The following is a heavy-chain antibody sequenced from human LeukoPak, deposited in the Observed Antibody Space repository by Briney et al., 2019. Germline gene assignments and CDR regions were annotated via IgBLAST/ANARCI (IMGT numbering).Heavy chain of an antibody. D-gene: IGHD6-13*01. V-gene: IGHV3-30*14. CDR3: ARVVAAAGTGLRLGFFDY. J-gene: IGHJ4*02. Sequence: PGRSLRLSCAASGFTFSSYAMHWVRQAPGKGLEWVAVISYGGSNKYYADSVKGRFTISRDNSKNTLYLQMNSLRAEDTAVYYCARVVAAAGTGLRLGFFDYWGQGTLVTVSS. CDR1: GFTFSSYA. CDR2: ISYGGSNK.